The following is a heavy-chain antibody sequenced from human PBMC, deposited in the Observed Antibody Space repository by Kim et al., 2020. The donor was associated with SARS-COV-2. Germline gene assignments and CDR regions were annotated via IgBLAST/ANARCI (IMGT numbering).Heavy chain of an antibody. Sequence: ASVKVSCKASGYTFTSYGISWVRQAPGQGLEWMGWISAYNGNTNYAQKLQGRVTMTTDTSTSTAYMELRSMRSDDTAVYYCARDQSPLWFGELWGGYLEHMVFDPWRQETLVTGSS. CDR1: GYTFTSYG. V-gene: IGHV1-18*04. J-gene: IGHJ5*02. CDR2: ISAYNGNT. CDR3: ARDQSPLWFGELWGGYLEHMVFDP. D-gene: IGHD3-10*01.